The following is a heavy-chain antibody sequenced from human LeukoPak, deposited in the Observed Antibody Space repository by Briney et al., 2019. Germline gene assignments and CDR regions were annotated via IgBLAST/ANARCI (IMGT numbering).Heavy chain of an antibody. V-gene: IGHV1-3*01. CDR3: ARARPVIGIAAAGPGGMDV. CDR1: GYTFTSYA. CDR2: INAGNGST. Sequence: GASVKVSCKASGYTFTSYATHWVRQAPGQRLEWMGWINAGNGSTKYSQKFQVRVTITRDTSASTAYMELSSLRSEDTAVYYCARARPVIGIAAAGPGGMDVWGQGTTVTVSS. D-gene: IGHD6-13*01. J-gene: IGHJ6*02.